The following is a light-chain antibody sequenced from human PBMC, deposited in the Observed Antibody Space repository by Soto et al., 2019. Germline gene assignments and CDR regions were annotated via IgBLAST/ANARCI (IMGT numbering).Light chain of an antibody. CDR1: QSISSW. J-gene: IGKJ5*01. V-gene: IGKV1-5*01. CDR2: DAS. CDR3: QQADTFPIT. Sequence: DIKMTQSPSTLSASVGDRVTITCRASQSISSWLAWYQQKPGKAPNLLIYDASSLQSGVPSRFSGSGFGTDFTLTISSLQPEDSAIYYCQQADTFPITFGQGTRLEIK.